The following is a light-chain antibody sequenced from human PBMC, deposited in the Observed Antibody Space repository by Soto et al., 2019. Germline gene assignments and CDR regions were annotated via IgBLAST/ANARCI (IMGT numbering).Light chain of an antibody. CDR2: SAS. J-gene: IGKJ4*01. Sequence: DIQLTQSPSVLSASVGDTVTITCRASQALSNYLAWYQQKPGKAPDLLIYSASTLQSGVPSRFSGSGSETECSLTIRALQPEDCATYYCQQLRRYPRTVGGGTKVDIK. CDR3: QQLRRYPRT. V-gene: IGKV1-9*01. CDR1: QALSNY.